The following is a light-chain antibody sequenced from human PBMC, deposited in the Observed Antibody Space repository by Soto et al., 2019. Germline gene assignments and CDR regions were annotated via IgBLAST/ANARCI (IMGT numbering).Light chain of an antibody. J-gene: IGKJ3*01. Sequence: DIQLTQSPSSLSASVGDRVTITCRASQSISGWLAWYQQKPGKAPKLLIYDASSLETGVPSSFSGNGSGTEFTLTISSLQSDDFAIYYCQQYNSYSSFGPGTKVDIK. CDR2: DAS. CDR1: QSISGW. CDR3: QQYNSYSS. V-gene: IGKV1-5*01.